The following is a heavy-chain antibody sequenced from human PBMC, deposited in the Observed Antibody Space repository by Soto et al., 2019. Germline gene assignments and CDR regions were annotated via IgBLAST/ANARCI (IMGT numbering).Heavy chain of an antibody. D-gene: IGHD7-27*01. CDR1: GFSFSISP. Sequence: LSCAASGFSFSISPMHWVRQAPGKGPEWVALISYDGTNKFYADSVKGRFTISRDNSKSTLYLQVDSLRPEDAAVYYCARDPKTSGGQHWAFNYSDSWGQGTLVTVSS. CDR3: ARDPKTSGGQHWAFNYSDS. J-gene: IGHJ4*02. CDR2: ISYDGTNK. V-gene: IGHV3-30-3*01.